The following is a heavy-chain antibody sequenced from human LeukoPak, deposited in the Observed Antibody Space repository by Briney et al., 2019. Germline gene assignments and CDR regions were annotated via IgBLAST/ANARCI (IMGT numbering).Heavy chain of an antibody. J-gene: IGHJ4*02. D-gene: IGHD6-13*01. CDR2: ISYDGSSK. CDR3: ARDPEILVGSSLHFDY. Sequence: GGSLRLSCAASGFTFSSYAMHWVRQAPGKGLEWVAVISYDGSSKYYADSVKGRFTISRDNSKNTLYLQMNSLRAEDTAVYYCARDPEILVGSSLHFDYWGQGTLVTVSS. V-gene: IGHV3-30-3*01. CDR1: GFTFSSYA.